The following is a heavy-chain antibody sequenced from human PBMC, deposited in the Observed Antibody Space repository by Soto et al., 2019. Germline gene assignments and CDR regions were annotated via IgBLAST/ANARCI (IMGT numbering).Heavy chain of an antibody. CDR3: ARGGHTTPYYYYYGMDV. Sequence: SETLSLTCTVSGGSISSYYWSWIRQPPGKGLEWIGYIYYSGSTNYNPSLKSRVTISVDTSKNQFSLKLSSVTAADTAVYYCARGGHTTPYYYYYGMDVWGQGTTVTVSS. J-gene: IGHJ6*02. CDR2: IYYSGST. CDR1: GGSISSYY. V-gene: IGHV4-59*01.